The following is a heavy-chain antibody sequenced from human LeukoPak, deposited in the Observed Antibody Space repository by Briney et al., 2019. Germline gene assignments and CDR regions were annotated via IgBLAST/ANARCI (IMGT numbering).Heavy chain of an antibody. V-gene: IGHV3-53*01. CDR2: IYSGGDT. CDR1: GFTVSSNY. CDR3: ASTLNYFDY. J-gene: IGHJ4*02. Sequence: GGSLRLYCTATGFTVSSNYMSWVRQAPGKGLEWVSVIYSGGDTYYADSVKGRFTISRDNSKNTLYLQMNSLRAEDTAVYYCASTLNYFDYWGQGTLVTVSS.